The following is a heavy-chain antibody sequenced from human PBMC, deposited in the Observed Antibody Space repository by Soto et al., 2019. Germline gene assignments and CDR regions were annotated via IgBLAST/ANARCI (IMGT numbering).Heavy chain of an antibody. CDR1: GFSLYTSGLG. J-gene: IGHJ4*02. V-gene: IGHV2-5*02. D-gene: IGHD5-18*01. CDR2: IYWDDDK. CDR3: ALRLPNTAQVDY. Sequence: QITLKESGPTLVKPTQTLTLTCTFSGFSLYTSGLGVGWIRQPPGKALEWLALIYWDDDKRYSPSLRSRLTITKDTSKHQLVLTLTNVDPVDTATYYCALRLPNTAQVDYWGQGTLVTVSS.